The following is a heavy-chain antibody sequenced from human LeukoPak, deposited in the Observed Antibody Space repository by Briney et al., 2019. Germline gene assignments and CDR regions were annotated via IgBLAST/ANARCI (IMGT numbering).Heavy chain of an antibody. CDR1: GGTFSSYA. CDR3: AVCLVPAAIFLTAHYGDYLVGDY. J-gene: IGHJ4*02. CDR2: IIPIFGTA. Sequence: GASVKVSCKASGGTFSSYAISWVRHAPGQGLEWMGGIIPIFGTANYAQKFQGRVTITADESTSTAYMELSSLRSEATAVYYCAVCLVPAAIFLTAHYGDYLVGDYWGQGTLVTVPS. V-gene: IGHV1-69*13. D-gene: IGHD2-2*01.